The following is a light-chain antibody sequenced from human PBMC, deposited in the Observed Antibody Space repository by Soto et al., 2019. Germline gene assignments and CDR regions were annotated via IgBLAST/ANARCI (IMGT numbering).Light chain of an antibody. CDR1: QSVSNN. V-gene: IGKV3-15*01. CDR2: GAS. CDR3: QQYDNWPWT. J-gene: IGKJ1*01. Sequence: EIVLTQSPGTLSLSPVERATLSFSASQSVSNNYLAWYQQKPGQAPRLLIYGASTRAPGFPARFSGSGSGTDFTLTISSLQSEDFAVYYCQQYDNWPWTFGQGTKVDI.